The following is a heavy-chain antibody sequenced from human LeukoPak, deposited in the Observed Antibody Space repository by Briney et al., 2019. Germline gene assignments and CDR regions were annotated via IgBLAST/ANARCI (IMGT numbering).Heavy chain of an antibody. CDR3: AKGGYFYDSSDSY. V-gene: IGHV3-48*03. CDR2: ISSGSAI. Sequence: GGSLRLSCAASGFTFSSYEMNWVRQAPGKGLEWLSYISSGSAIYYADSVKGRFTISRDNAKNSLYLQMNSLKAEDTAVYYCAKGGYFYDSSDSYWGQGTLGTVSS. D-gene: IGHD3-22*01. CDR1: GFTFSSYE. J-gene: IGHJ4*02.